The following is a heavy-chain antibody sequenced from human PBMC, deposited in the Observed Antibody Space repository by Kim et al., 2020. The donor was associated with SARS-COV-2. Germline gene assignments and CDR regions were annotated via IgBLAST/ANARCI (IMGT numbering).Heavy chain of an antibody. V-gene: IGHV4-39*01. Sequence: TYCDPALKSRITISVDTSKNQFSLKLSSVTAADTAVYYCANRIAAAGTDYWGQGTLVTVSS. CDR2: T. J-gene: IGHJ4*02. D-gene: IGHD6-13*01. CDR3: ANRIAAAGTDY.